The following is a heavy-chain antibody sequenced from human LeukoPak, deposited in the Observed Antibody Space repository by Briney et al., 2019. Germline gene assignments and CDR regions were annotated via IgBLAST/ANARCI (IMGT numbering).Heavy chain of an antibody. Sequence: QTGGSLRLSCAASGFTFSSYAMSWVRQAPGKGLEWVSSFSGSGGSTYYADSVKGRFTISRDNSKNTLYLQMNSLRAEDTAVYYCTKDKESGSYSALDYWGQGTLVTVSS. J-gene: IGHJ4*02. CDR2: FSGSGGST. V-gene: IGHV3-23*01. D-gene: IGHD1-26*01. CDR3: TKDKESGSYSALDY. CDR1: GFTFSSYA.